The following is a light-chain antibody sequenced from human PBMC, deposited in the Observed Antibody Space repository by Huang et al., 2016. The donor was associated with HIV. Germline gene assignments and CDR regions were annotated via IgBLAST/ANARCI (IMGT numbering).Light chain of an antibody. J-gene: IGKJ2*01. V-gene: IGKV3-15*01. Sequence: DTVMTQTPATLSVSPGARATLSCRASQSVGSKLAWFQQNPGQAPRLLIQGASTRATGIPARFSGRGSGTEFTLTISSLQSEDFAVYYCQQYNNWPYTFGQGTKLEIK. CDR1: QSVGSK. CDR3: QQYNNWPYT. CDR2: GAS.